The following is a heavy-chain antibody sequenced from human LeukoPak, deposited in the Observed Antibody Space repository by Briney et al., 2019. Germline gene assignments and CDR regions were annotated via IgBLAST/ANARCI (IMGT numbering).Heavy chain of an antibody. Sequence: ASETLSLTCAVYGGSFSGYYWSWIRQPPGKGLEWIGEINHSGSTNYNPSLKSRVTISVDTSKNQFSLKLSSVTAADTAVYYCARGVVVVAATSRHWFDPWGQGTLVTVSS. CDR3: ARGVVVVAATSRHWFDP. CDR1: GGSFSGYY. V-gene: IGHV4-34*01. J-gene: IGHJ5*02. CDR2: INHSGST. D-gene: IGHD2-15*01.